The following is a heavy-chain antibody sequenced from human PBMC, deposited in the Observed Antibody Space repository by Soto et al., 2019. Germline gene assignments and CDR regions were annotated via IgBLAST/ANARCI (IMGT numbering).Heavy chain of an antibody. CDR1: GFTFSTYS. D-gene: IGHD3-10*01. J-gene: IGHJ4*02. CDR3: ASSSEVLREVKKDYFDY. Sequence: GGSLRLSCVVSGFTFSTYSMNWVRQAPGKGLEWVSYISSSNNRIHYADSVKGRFTISRDNAKNSLYLQMDSLRAEDTAVYYCASSSEVLREVKKDYFDYWGQGTLVTVSS. CDR2: ISSSNNRI. V-gene: IGHV3-48*01.